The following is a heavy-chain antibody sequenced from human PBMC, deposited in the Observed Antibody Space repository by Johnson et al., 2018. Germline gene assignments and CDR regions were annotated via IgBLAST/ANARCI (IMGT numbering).Heavy chain of an antibody. D-gene: IGHD2-21*02. J-gene: IGHJ6*03. CDR3: AKLPYCGGDCYPIYYYYYMDV. Sequence: VQLLESGGGLVQXGGSXRLXCATSGFTFSSYVMSWVRQAPGKGLEWVSVISGSGGNTYYADSVKGRFTISRDNSKNTLYLQMNSLRAEDTALYYCAKLPYCGGDCYPIYYYYYMDVWGKGTTVTVSS. CDR1: GFTFSSYV. CDR2: ISGSGGNT. V-gene: IGHV3-23*01.